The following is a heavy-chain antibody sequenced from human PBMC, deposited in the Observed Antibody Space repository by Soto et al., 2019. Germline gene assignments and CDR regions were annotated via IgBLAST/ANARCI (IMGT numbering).Heavy chain of an antibody. J-gene: IGHJ6*02. CDR1: GFTFSSYA. Sequence: PGGSLRLSCAASGFTFSSYAMHWVRQAPGKGLEWVAVISYDGSNKYYADSVKGRFTISRDNSKNTLYLQMNSLRAEDTAVYYCARDLRYYDILTGYPFYYYGMDVWGQGTTVTVSS. CDR2: ISYDGSNK. CDR3: ARDLRYYDILTGYPFYYYGMDV. D-gene: IGHD3-9*01. V-gene: IGHV3-30-3*01.